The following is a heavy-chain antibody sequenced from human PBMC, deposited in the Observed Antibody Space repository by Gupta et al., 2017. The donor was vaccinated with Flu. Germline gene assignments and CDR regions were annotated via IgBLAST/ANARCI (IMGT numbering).Heavy chain of an antibody. J-gene: IGHJ4*02. D-gene: IGHD3-3*01. CDR1: GFSFSSYS. Sequence: EVQLVESGGGLVKPGGSLRLSCAASGFSFSSYSMNWVRQAPGRGLEWVSSISSSSRYIHYVDAGKGRVTIYRDKAKNSRDLHMKRLRAEETAVYYCAIDKGDYDFRPIHDDGGQGTMVTVYS. CDR3: AIDKGDYDFRPIHDD. CDR2: ISSSSRYI. V-gene: IGHV3-21*03.